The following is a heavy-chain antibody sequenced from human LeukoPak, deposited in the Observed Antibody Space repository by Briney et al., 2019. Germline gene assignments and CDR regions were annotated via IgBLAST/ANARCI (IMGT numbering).Heavy chain of an antibody. J-gene: IGHJ4*02. CDR3: ARGGSGSFYRY. D-gene: IGHD3-10*01. V-gene: IGHV3-30*14. CDR2: ISYDGSNK. CDR1: GFTFSSYA. Sequence: GGSLRLSCAASGFTFSSYAMHWVRQAPGKGLEWVAVISYDGSNKYYADSVKGRFTISRDNSKNTLYLQMNSLRAEDTAVYYCARGGSGSFYRYWGQGTLVTVSS.